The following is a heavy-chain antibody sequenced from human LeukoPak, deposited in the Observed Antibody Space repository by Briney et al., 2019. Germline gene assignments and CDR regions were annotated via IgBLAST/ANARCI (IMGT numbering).Heavy chain of an antibody. CDR1: GGSISTSSYN. D-gene: IGHD6-6*01. Sequence: SETLSLTCSVSGGSISTSSYNWGWIRQPPEKGLEWIASIYYIGTTFSNPSLKSRVTISVDTSKNQFSLKLSSVTTADTAVYYCAREGYSSTSLDSWGQGTLVTVSS. CDR2: IYYIGTT. V-gene: IGHV4-39*02. J-gene: IGHJ4*02. CDR3: AREGYSSTSLDS.